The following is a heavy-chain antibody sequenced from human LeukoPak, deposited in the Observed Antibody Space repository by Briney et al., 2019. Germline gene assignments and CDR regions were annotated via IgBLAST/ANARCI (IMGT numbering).Heavy chain of an antibody. CDR3: AKDRTTVTTTVQYYFDY. V-gene: IGHV3-30*02. Sequence: PGGSLRLSCAVSGFTFSSYGMHGVRQAPGKGLEWVAFIWYDGSNKYYADSVKGRFTISSDNSKNTLYQQMNSLSAEDTAVYYCAKDRTTVTTTVQYYFDYWGQGTLVTVSS. CDR2: IWYDGSNK. CDR1: GFTFSSYG. J-gene: IGHJ4*02. D-gene: IGHD4-17*01.